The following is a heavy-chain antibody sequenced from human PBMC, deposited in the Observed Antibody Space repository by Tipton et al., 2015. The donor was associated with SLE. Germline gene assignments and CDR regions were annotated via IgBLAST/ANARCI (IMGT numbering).Heavy chain of an antibody. Sequence: TLSLTCTVSGGSISSHYWSWIRQPPGKGLEWIGRIYSSGSTNSDPSLKSRVTMSIDTSKNQFSLRLSSVTAADTAVYFCARLAVTTTTLFDYWGQGTLVTVSS. V-gene: IGHV4-4*07. CDR3: ARLAVTTTTLFDY. J-gene: IGHJ4*02. CDR1: GGSISSHY. CDR2: IYSSGST. D-gene: IGHD4-17*01.